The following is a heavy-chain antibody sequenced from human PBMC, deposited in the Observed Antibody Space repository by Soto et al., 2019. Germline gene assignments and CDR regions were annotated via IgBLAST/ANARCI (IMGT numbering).Heavy chain of an antibody. CDR1: GGTFSSYA. J-gene: IGHJ6*02. V-gene: IGHV1-69*01. Sequence: QVQLVQSGAEVKKPGSSVKVSCKASGGTFSSYAISWVRQAPGQGLEWMGGIIPIFGTANYAQKFQDRVTITADESTSTAYMELSSLRSEDTAVYYCARGGGEGWGSSYYYGMDVWGQGTTVTVSS. CDR3: ARGGGEGWGSSYYYGMDV. CDR2: IIPIFGTA. D-gene: IGHD2-21*01.